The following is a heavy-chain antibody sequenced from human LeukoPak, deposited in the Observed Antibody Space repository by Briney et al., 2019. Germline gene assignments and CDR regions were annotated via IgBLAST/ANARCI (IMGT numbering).Heavy chain of an antibody. Sequence: GGSLRLSCAASGFTFSSYSMNWVRQAPGKGLEWVSSISSSSSYIYYADSVKGRFTISRDNFKNTLYLQMNGLRAEDTAVYYCARASGLVRGGFWGQGTLVTVSS. J-gene: IGHJ4*02. V-gene: IGHV3-21*01. CDR1: GFTFSSYS. CDR2: ISSSSSYI. D-gene: IGHD6-6*01. CDR3: ARASGLVRGGF.